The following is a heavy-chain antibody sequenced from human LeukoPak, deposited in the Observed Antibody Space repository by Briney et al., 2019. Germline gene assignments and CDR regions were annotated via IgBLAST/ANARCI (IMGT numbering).Heavy chain of an antibody. CDR2: IGTAGDT. J-gene: IGHJ4*02. CDR1: GFTFNNYD. D-gene: IGHD2-15*01. CDR3: ARGYCSGGSCQYYFDY. Sequence: GGSLRLSCAASGFTFNNYDMHWVRQAPGKGLEWVSAIGTAGDTYYPGSVKGRFTSSRENAKNSLYLQMNSLRAGDTAVYYCARGYCSGGSCQYYFDYWGQGTLVTVSS. V-gene: IGHV3-13*01.